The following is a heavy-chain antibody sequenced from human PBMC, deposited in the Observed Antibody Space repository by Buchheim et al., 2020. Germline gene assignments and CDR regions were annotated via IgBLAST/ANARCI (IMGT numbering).Heavy chain of an antibody. Sequence: QVQLQQWGAGLLKPSETLSLTCAVYGGSFSGYYWSWIRQPPGKGLEWVGEINHSGSTNYNPSLKSRVTISVDTSKHQFSLKLSSVTAADTAVYYCARAGRDGYNFPDYWGQGTL. CDR1: GGSFSGYY. CDR2: INHSGST. CDR3: ARAGRDGYNFPDY. J-gene: IGHJ4*02. V-gene: IGHV4-34*01. D-gene: IGHD5-24*01.